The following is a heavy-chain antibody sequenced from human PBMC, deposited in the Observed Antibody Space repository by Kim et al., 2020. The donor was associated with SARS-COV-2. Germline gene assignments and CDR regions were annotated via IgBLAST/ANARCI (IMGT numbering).Heavy chain of an antibody. D-gene: IGHD6-19*01. J-gene: IGHJ4*02. CDR1: GYTFTNYH. V-gene: IGHV1-46*01. CDR3: ARDLAGGWSLDY. Sequence: SVKVSCKASGYTFTNYHIHWVRQAPGQGLEYMGIISPRGHDTRYSQKFQGRVVVTSDTSTSTVFMELDSLTSDDTALYYCARDLAGGWSLDYWGQGTLVIVSS. CDR2: ISPRGHDT.